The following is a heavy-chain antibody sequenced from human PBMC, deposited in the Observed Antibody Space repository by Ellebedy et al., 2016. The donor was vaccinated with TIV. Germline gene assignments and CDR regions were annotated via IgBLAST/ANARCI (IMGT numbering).Heavy chain of an antibody. Sequence: PGGSLRLSCAASGFSFSSYAMSWVRQAPGKGLEWVTSINHDGSEKNYVDSVKGRFTISRDNAKNSLFLQMNNLRAEDRAVYYCVRNRASLGPWGQGTLVTVSS. CDR3: VRNRASLGP. D-gene: IGHD3-10*01. V-gene: IGHV3-7*03. CDR1: GFSFSSYA. CDR2: INHDGSEK. J-gene: IGHJ5*02.